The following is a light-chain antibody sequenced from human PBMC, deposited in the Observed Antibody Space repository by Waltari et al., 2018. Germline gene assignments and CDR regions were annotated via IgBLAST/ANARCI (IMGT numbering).Light chain of an antibody. CDR2: DAS. Sequence: EIVLTQSPVTLSLSPGDTATLSCRASQSVGSYLAWYQQKPGQPPRLLIYDASNRATGVPARFRGSGSGTDFTLTISSLEAEDFAVYYCQQRSNWTPHAFGQGARLEIK. CDR3: QQRSNWTPHA. CDR1: QSVGSY. J-gene: IGKJ2*01. V-gene: IGKV3-11*01.